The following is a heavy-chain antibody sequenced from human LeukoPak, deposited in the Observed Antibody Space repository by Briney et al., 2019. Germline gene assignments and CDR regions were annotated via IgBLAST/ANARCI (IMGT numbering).Heavy chain of an antibody. J-gene: IGHJ5*02. CDR1: GFTFSDYY. CDR3: ARDRRAAAGRTRWFDP. V-gene: IGHV3-11*01. Sequence: GGSLRLSCAASGFTFSDYYMGWIRQAPGKGLEWVSYISSSGSTIYYADSVKGRFTISRDNAKNSLYLQMNSLRAEDTAVYYCARDRRAAAGRTRWFDPWGQGTLVTVSS. CDR2: ISSSGSTI. D-gene: IGHD6-13*01.